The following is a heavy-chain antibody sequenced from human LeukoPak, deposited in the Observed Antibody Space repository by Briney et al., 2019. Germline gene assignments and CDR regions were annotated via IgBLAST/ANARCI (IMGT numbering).Heavy chain of an antibody. CDR2: IYYSGST. V-gene: IGHV4-39*01. CDR1: GGSISSSSYY. CDR3: ARPYSSGWYPFEY. D-gene: IGHD6-19*01. J-gene: IGHJ4*02. Sequence: SETLSLTYTVSGGSISSSSYYWGWIRQPPGKGLEWIGSIYYSGSTYYNPSLKSRATISVDTSKNQFSLNLTSLSAADMAVYYCARPYSSGWYPFEYWGQGTLVTVSS.